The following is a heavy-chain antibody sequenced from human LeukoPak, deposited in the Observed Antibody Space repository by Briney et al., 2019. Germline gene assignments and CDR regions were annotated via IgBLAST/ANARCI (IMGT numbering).Heavy chain of an antibody. V-gene: IGHV3-13*01. Sequence: PGGSLRLSCEASRLSFHSYDMHWVRQVTGKGLDWVSAIGTGGDTYYAEFVKRRFTISRENAKKSFYLEMNCLSAGDTDVYYCARDRGYDFWSGSFDLWGRGTLVTVSS. J-gene: IGHJ2*01. D-gene: IGHD3-3*01. CDR1: RLSFHSYD. CDR3: ARDRGYDFWSGSFDL. CDR2: IGTGGDT.